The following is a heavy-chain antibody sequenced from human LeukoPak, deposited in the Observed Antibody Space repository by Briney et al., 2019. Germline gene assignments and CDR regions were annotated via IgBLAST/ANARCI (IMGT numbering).Heavy chain of an antibody. CDR2: IKPDGSEK. J-gene: IGHJ4*02. CDR3: TRDRVAGF. CDR1: GFTFSRYW. Sequence: GGSLRLSCAASGFTFSRYWMSWFRQAPGKGLEYVAYIKPDGSEKYYVDSMKGRFTISRDNAKNSLFLQMNSLRADDTAVYYCTRDRVAGFWGQGTLVAVSS. V-gene: IGHV3-7*01. D-gene: IGHD6-19*01.